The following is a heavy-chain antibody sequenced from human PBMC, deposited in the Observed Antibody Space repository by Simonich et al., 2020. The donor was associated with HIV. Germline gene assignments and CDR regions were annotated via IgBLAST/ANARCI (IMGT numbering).Heavy chain of an antibody. V-gene: IGHV3-9*01. CDR1: GCTFDDYA. J-gene: IGHJ4*02. CDR2: ISGNSGSI. D-gene: IGHD3-10*01. Sequence: EVHLVESGGGLVQPGRSLRLSCAASGCTFDDYAMHWVRQDPGKGREWVEGISGNSGSICYADSVKGRFTISRDNAKNSLYLQMNSLRAEDTALYYCAKDKGAYYGSGSPVYWGQGTLVTVSS. CDR3: AKDKGAYYGSGSPVY.